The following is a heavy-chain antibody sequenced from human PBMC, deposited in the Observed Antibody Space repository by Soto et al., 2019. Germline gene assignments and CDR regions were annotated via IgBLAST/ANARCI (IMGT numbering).Heavy chain of an antibody. J-gene: IGHJ4*02. CDR2: ISRDGSNK. Sequence: GGSLRLSCSASGVTFSRYAVHWVRQAPGKGLEWVAVISRDGSNKYYVDSVKGRFTISRDNSKNTLYLQMNSLRDEDTAVYYCARSRNSAVADSFDFWGQGTLVTVSS. CDR3: ARSRNSAVADSFDF. V-gene: IGHV3-30*04. D-gene: IGHD3-10*01. CDR1: GVTFSRYA.